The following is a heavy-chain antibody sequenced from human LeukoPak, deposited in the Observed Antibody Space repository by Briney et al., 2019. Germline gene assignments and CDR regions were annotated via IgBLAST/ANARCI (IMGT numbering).Heavy chain of an antibody. CDR3: ATEGRTRAGYYGMDV. V-gene: IGHV1-46*01. Sequence: ASVKVSCKASGYTFTSYHIHWVRQAPGQGLEWMGIINPSDGSTTYAQKFQGRVTMTEDTSTDTAYMELSSLRSEDTAVYYCATEGRTRAGYYGMDVWGQGTTVTVSS. CDR2: INPSDGST. J-gene: IGHJ6*02. CDR1: GYTFTSYH. D-gene: IGHD6-19*01.